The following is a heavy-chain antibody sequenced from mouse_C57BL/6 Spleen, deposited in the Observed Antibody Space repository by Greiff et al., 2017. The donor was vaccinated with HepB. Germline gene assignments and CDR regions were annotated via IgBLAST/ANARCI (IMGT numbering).Heavy chain of an antibody. J-gene: IGHJ2*01. Sequence: QVHVKQSGAELARPGASVKLSCKASGYTFTSYGISWVKQRTGQGLEWIGEIYPRSGNTYYNEKFKGKATLTADKSSSTAYMELRSLTSEDSAVYFCARRNYGSGVPYYFDYWGQGTTLTVSS. D-gene: IGHD1-1*01. CDR3: ARRNYGSGVPYYFDY. CDR1: GYTFTSYG. V-gene: IGHV1-81*01. CDR2: IYPRSGNT.